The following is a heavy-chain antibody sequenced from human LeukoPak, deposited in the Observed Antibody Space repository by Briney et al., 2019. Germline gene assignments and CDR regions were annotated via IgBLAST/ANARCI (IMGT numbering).Heavy chain of an antibody. CDR2: ISWNSGSI. J-gene: IGHJ6*03. CDR1: GFTFDDYA. Sequence: GRSLRLSCAASGFTFDDYAMHWVRQAPGKGLEWVSGISWNSGSIGYADSVKGRFTISRDNAKNSLYLQMNNLRAEDTALYYCAKDYGSGSPRYMDVWGKGATVTISS. D-gene: IGHD3-10*01. V-gene: IGHV3-9*01. CDR3: AKDYGSGSPRYMDV.